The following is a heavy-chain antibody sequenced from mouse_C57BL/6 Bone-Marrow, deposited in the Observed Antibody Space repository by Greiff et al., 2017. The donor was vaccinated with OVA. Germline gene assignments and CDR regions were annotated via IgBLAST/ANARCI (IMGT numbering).Heavy chain of an antibody. D-gene: IGHD2-3*01. CDR1: GFTFSDYY. V-gene: IGHV5-12*01. CDR2: ISNGGGST. Sequence: VQLKESGGGLVQPGGSLKLSCAASGFTFSDYYMYWVRQTPEKRLEWVAYISNGGGSTYYPDTVKGRFTISRDNAKNTLYLQMSRLKSEDTAMYYCARRDGYLAWFAYWGQGTLVTVSA. J-gene: IGHJ3*01. CDR3: ARRDGYLAWFAY.